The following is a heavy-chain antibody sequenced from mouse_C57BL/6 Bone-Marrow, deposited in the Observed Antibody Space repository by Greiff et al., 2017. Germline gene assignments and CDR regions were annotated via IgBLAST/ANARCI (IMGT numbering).Heavy chain of an antibody. CDR2: IDPSDSET. J-gene: IGHJ1*03. D-gene: IGHD2-3*01. Sequence: QVQLQQPGAELVRPGSSVKLSCKASGYTFTSYWMHWVKQRPIQGLEWIGNIDPSDSETHYNQKFKDKATLTVDKSSSTAYMQLSSLTSEDSAVYDCARPIYDGYYWYFDVWGTGTTVTVSS. V-gene: IGHV1-52*01. CDR1: GYTFTSYW. CDR3: ARPIYDGYYWYFDV.